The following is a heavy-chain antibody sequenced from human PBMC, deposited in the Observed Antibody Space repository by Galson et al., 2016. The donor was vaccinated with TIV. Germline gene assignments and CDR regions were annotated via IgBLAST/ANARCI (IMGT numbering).Heavy chain of an antibody. V-gene: IGHV3-30*04. CDR1: GFTFSRYA. D-gene: IGHD3-10*01. CDR3: VRDGGYYAGSGSPSMDV. CDR2: ISFDASSK. Sequence: SLRLSCAASGFTFSRYAMHWVRQAPGKGLEWLAVISFDASSKWYADSVRGRFTVSIETSKDTLYLQVDTLRPEDTAVYYCVRDGGYYAGSGSPSMDVWGHGTAVSVSS. J-gene: IGHJ6*02.